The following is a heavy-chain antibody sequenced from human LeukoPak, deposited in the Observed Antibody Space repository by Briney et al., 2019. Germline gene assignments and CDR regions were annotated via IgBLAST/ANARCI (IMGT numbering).Heavy chain of an antibody. Sequence: GGSLRLSCAASGFTFSSYSMNWVRQAPGKGLEWVSSISSSSSYIYYADSVKGRLTISRDNAKNSLYLQMNSLRAEDTAVYYCAREDYYDSSGYSHRFDYWGQGTLVTVSS. CDR1: GFTFSSYS. J-gene: IGHJ4*02. D-gene: IGHD3-22*01. CDR3: AREDYYDSSGYSHRFDY. V-gene: IGHV3-21*01. CDR2: ISSSSSYI.